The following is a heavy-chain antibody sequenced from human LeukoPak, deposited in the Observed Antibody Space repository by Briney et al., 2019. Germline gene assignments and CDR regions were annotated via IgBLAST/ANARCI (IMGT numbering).Heavy chain of an antibody. J-gene: IGHJ3*02. CDR2: IFYSGSS. Sequence: SETLSLTCSVSGGSISIYYWSWIRQPPGKGLEWIGYIFYSGSSDYSPSLKSRVTISVDTSKNLFSLKLSSVTPADTALYYCARYEEDAFDIWGPGTMVTVSS. D-gene: IGHD3-3*01. V-gene: IGHV4-59*01. CDR3: ARYEEDAFDI. CDR1: GGSISIYY.